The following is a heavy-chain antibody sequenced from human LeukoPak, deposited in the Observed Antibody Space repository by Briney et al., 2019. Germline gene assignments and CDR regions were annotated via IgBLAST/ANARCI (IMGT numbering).Heavy chain of an antibody. CDR2: IYYSGST. V-gene: IGHV4-59*01. CDR1: GGSISSYY. J-gene: IGHJ4*02. CDR3: ARVSDSSWIFDY. Sequence: SEALSLTCTVSGGSISSYYWSWIRQPPGKGLEWIGYIYYSGSTNYNPSLKSRVTVSVDTSKNQFSLKLSSVTAADTAEYYCARVSDSSWIFDYWGQGTLVTVSS. D-gene: IGHD6-13*01.